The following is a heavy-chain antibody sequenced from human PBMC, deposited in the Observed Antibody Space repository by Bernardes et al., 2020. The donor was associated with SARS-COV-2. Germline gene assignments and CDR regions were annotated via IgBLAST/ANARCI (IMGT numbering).Heavy chain of an antibody. Sequence: GGSLRLSCAASGFTFSTSAMHWVRQAPGKGLEWVAAISYDGNNQYYRDSVKGRFTISRDNSKDTLYLHMNGLEIKDTAVYYCAKNGLFLTYFDYWGQGILVTVSS. J-gene: IGHJ4*02. CDR2: ISYDGNNQ. CDR1: GFTFSTSA. V-gene: IGHV3-30*18. D-gene: IGHD2-8*01. CDR3: AKNGLFLTYFDY.